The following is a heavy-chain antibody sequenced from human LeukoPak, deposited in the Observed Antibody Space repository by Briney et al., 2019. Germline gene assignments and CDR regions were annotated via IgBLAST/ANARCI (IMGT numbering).Heavy chain of an antibody. D-gene: IGHD2-2*01. CDR1: GGSISSGSYY. J-gene: IGHJ5*02. CDR2: IYTSGST. Sequence: SETLSLPCTVSGGSISSGSYYWSWIRQPAGTGLEWIGRIYTSGSTNYNPSLKSRVTISVDTSKNQFSLKLSSVTAADTAVYYCARGDYCSSTSCYSDWFDPWGQGTLVTVSS. V-gene: IGHV4-61*02. CDR3: ARGDYCSSTSCYSDWFDP.